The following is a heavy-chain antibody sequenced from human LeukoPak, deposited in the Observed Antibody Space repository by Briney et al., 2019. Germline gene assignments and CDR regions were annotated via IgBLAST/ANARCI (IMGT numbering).Heavy chain of an antibody. CDR1: GFTFDDYA. Sequence: GGSLRLSCAASGFTFDDYAMHWVRQAPGKGLEGVSGISWNSGSIGYADSVKGRFTISRDNAKNSLYLQMNSLRAEDTALYYCAKGQLRKAAEFDYWGQGTLVTVSS. V-gene: IGHV3-9*01. CDR3: AKGQLRKAAEFDY. D-gene: IGHD2-2*01. CDR2: ISWNSGSI. J-gene: IGHJ4*02.